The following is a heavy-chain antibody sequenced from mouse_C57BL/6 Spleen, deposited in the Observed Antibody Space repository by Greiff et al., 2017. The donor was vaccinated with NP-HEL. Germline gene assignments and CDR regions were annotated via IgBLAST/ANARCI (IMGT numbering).Heavy chain of an antibody. J-gene: IGHJ3*01. CDR3: ARKGRDSSGPAWFAY. V-gene: IGHV2-2*01. CDR2: IWSGGST. CDR1: GFSLTSYG. Sequence: QVQLKESGPGLVQPSQSLSITCTVSGFSLTSYGVHWVRQSPGKGLEWLGVIWSGGSTDYNAAFISRMSISKDNSKSQVFFKMNSLQADDTARYSCARKGRDSSGPAWFAYWGQGTLVTVSA. D-gene: IGHD3-2*02.